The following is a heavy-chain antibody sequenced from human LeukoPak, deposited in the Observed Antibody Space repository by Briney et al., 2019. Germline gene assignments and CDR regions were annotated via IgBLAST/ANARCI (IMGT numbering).Heavy chain of an antibody. Sequence: SETLSHTCTVSGGSISSYYWSWIRQPAGKGLEWIGRIYTTGSTNYNPSLKSRVTMSVDTSKNQFSLKLNSVTAADTAMYYCASGGGEFRIDYWGQGTLVTVSS. V-gene: IGHV4-4*07. D-gene: IGHD3-10*01. CDR1: GGSISSYY. J-gene: IGHJ4*02. CDR2: IYTTGST. CDR3: ASGGGEFRIDY.